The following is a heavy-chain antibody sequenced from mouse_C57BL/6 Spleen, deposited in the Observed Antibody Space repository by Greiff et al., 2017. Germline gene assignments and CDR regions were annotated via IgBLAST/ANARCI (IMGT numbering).Heavy chain of an antibody. J-gene: IGHJ3*01. CDR3: TFSSSWFAY. CDR2: IDPENGDT. D-gene: IGHD1-1*01. V-gene: IGHV14-4*01. Sequence: DVKLVESGAELVRPGASVKLSCTASGFNIKDDYMHWVKQRPEQGLEWIGWIDPENGDTEYASKFQGKATITADTSSNTAYLQLSSLTSEDTAVYYCTFSSSWFAYWGQGTLVTVSA. CDR1: GFNIKDDY.